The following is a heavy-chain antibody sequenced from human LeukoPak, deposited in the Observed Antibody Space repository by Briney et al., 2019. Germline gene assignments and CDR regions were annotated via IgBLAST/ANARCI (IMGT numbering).Heavy chain of an antibody. CDR3: ILAAAGTEFDS. CDR2: IDTDGSST. CDR1: GFTFSSYW. Sequence: PAGSLRLSCAASGFTFSSYWMHWVRQAPGKGLVWVSRIDTDGSSTSYADSVKGRFTISRDNAKNTLYLQMSSLRAEDTAVYYCILAAAGTEFDSWGQGSLVTVSS. V-gene: IGHV3-74*01. J-gene: IGHJ4*02. D-gene: IGHD6-13*01.